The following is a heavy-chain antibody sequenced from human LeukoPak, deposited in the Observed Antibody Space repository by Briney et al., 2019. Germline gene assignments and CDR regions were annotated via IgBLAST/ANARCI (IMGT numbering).Heavy chain of an antibody. CDR1: GGSISSYY. J-gene: IGHJ3*02. CDR3: ARAADTYYYDSSGYGGVVHDAFDI. CDR2: IYYSGST. Sequence: PSETLSLTCTVSGGSISSYYWSWIRQPPGKGLEWIGYIYYSGSTNYNPSLKSRVTISVDTSKNQFSLKLSSVTAADTAVYYCARAADTYYYDSSGYGGVVHDAFDIWGQGTMVTVSS. V-gene: IGHV4-59*01. D-gene: IGHD3-22*01.